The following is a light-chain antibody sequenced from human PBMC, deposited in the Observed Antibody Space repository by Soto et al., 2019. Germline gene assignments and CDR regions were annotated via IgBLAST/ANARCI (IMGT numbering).Light chain of an antibody. CDR1: QSVSSY. CDR2: DAS. Sequence: EIVLTQSPATLSLSPGERATLSCRASQSVSSYLAWYQQKPGQAPRLLIYDASNRATGIPARFSGSGSGTEFTLTISSLEPEDCAVYYCQQRSNWRASTLGRGTKVETK. CDR3: QQRSNWRAST. J-gene: IGKJ1*01. V-gene: IGKV3-11*01.